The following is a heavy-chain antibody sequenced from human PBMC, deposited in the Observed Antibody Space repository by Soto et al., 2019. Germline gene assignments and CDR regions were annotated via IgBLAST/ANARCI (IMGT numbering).Heavy chain of an antibody. CDR2: LYSSDGT. V-gene: IGHV3-53*01. Sequence: GGSLRLSCAASGFSFSGKNYLTWVRQAPGKGLEWVSALYSSDGTYYADSVKGRFSVSRDNSKNTFYLQLHSLRPEDTALYFCATWLQREPAFDIWGLGTMVTVSS. CDR1: GFSFSGKNY. D-gene: IGHD1-1*01. J-gene: IGHJ3*02. CDR3: ATWLQREPAFDI.